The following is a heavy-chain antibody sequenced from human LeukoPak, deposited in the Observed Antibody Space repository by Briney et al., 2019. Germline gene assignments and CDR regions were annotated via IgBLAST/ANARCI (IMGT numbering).Heavy chain of an antibody. CDR2: ISGSGGST. CDR1: GFTFSSYE. J-gene: IGHJ3*02. CDR3: AKLGRITMIVVVISNDAFDI. V-gene: IGHV3-23*01. Sequence: GGSLRLSCAASGFTFSSYEMNWVRQAPGKGLEWVSAISGSGGSTYYADSVKGRFTISRDNSKNTLYLQMNSLRAEDTAVYYCAKLGRITMIVVVISNDAFDIWGQGTMVTVSS. D-gene: IGHD3-22*01.